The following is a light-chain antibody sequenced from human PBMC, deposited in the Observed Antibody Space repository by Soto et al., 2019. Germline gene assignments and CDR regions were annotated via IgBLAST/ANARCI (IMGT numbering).Light chain of an antibody. J-gene: IGKJ5*01. CDR3: QQRSDRLPIT. Sequence: EIVLTQSPGTLSLSPGQRSTLSCRASQSVSNNYLAWYQQKPGQAPRLLIYGASNRATGIPDSFSGSGSATDFTLTISSLETEDSAVYYCQQRSDRLPITFGHGTRLEIK. V-gene: IGKV3D-20*02. CDR2: GAS. CDR1: QSVSNNY.